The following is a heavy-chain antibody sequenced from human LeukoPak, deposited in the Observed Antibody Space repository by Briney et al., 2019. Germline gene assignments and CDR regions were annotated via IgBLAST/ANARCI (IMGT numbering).Heavy chain of an antibody. CDR2: IYYSGST. D-gene: IGHD4/OR15-4a*01. V-gene: IGHV4-61*08. CDR3: ARKRGATNYYYYGMDV. CDR1: GDSISSSGYY. Sequence: PSETLSLTCTVSGDSISSSGYYWSWVRQHPGKGLEWIGYIYYSGSTNYNPSLKSRVTISVDTSKNQFSLKLSSVTAADTAVYYCARKRGATNYYYYGMDVWGQGTTVTVSS. J-gene: IGHJ6*02.